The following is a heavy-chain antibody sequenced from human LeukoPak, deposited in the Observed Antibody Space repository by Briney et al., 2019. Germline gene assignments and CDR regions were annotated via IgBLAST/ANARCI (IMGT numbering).Heavy chain of an antibody. CDR1: GYTFTGYY. CDR3: ARDRDFYSSSPTD. Sequence: ASVKVSCKASGYTFTGYYIHWVRQAPGQGLEWMGRINPNSGGTNYAQKFQGRVTMTRDTSISTAYMELSRLRSDDTAVYYCARDRDFYSSSPTDWGQGTLVTVSS. V-gene: IGHV1-2*06. J-gene: IGHJ4*02. CDR2: INPNSGGT. D-gene: IGHD6-6*01.